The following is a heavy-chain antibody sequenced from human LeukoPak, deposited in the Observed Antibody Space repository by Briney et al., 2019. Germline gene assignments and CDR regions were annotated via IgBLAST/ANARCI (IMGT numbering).Heavy chain of an antibody. V-gene: IGHV4-31*03. CDR2: IYYSGST. CDR3: ARLDYDFWSGSFDC. Sequence: SQTLSLTCTVSGGSISSGGYYWSWIRQHPGKGLEWIGYIYYSGSTYYNPSLKSRVTISVDTSKNQFSLKLSSVTAADTAVYYCARLDYDFWSGSFDCWGQGTLVTVSS. J-gene: IGHJ4*02. CDR1: GGSISSGGYY. D-gene: IGHD3-3*01.